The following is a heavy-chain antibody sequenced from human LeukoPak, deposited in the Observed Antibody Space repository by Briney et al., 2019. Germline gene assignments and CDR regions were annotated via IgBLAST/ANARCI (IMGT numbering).Heavy chain of an antibody. CDR3: ARARDFWSGYSDYYFDY. Sequence: SETLSLTCTISGGSISSYYWSWIRQPAGKGLEWIGRIYTSGSTNYNPSLKSRVTISVDTSKNQFSLKLSSVTTADTAVYYCARARDFWSGYSDYYFDYWGQGTLVTVSS. V-gene: IGHV4-4*07. CDR1: GGSISSYY. J-gene: IGHJ4*02. D-gene: IGHD3-3*01. CDR2: IYTSGST.